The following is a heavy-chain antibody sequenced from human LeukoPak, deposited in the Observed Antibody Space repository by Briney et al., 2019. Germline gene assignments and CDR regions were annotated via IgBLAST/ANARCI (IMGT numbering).Heavy chain of an antibody. CDR3: ARSRPVGYYDTSGYSNYFDY. D-gene: IGHD3-22*01. Sequence: SETLSLTCTLSVDSLSIYYGSWIRDPAGGGVEWIGRIYTSVTTNYNTSHTKQVTMSVDTSKNQFYLKLSSVTAADTAVYYCARSRPVGYYDTSGYSNYFDYWGQGTLVTVSS. CDR1: VDSLSIYY. J-gene: IGHJ4*02. CDR2: IYTSVTT. V-gene: IGHV4-4*07.